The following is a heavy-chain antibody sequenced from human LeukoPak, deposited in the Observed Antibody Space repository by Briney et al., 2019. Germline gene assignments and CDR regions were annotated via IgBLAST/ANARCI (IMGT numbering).Heavy chain of an antibody. Sequence: GGSLRLSCAASGFTFSSYAMSWVRQAPGKGLEWVSAISGSGGSTYYADSVKGRFTISRDNSKNTLYLQMNSLRAEDTAVYYCAKDGAPTRGDYVEYFQHWGQGTLVTVSS. J-gene: IGHJ1*01. CDR3: AKDGAPTRGDYVEYFQH. CDR1: GFTFSSYA. V-gene: IGHV3-23*01. CDR2: ISGSGGST. D-gene: IGHD4-17*01.